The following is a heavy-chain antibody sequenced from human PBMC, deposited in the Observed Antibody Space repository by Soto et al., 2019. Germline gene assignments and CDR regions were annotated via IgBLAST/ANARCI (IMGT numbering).Heavy chain of an antibody. CDR2: IIPSGRL. J-gene: IGHJ4*02. V-gene: IGHV4-34*12. CDR1: GGSFRGYH. D-gene: IGHD4-4*01. CDR3: ATFVGATTVTRGSPRDY. Sequence: VQLQQWGAGLLKPSETLSLTCAVYGGSFRGYHWSCFRQPPGKGLEWIGEIIPSGRLIYNPSLKGRVTISVDTSKSRFCLNMSSVTAADTAVYYCATFVGATTVTRGSPRDYWGQGTLVTVSS.